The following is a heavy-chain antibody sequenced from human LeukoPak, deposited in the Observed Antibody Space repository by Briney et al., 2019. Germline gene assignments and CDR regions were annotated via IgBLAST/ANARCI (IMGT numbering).Heavy chain of an antibody. Sequence: ASVKVSCKVSGYTLTELSMHWVRQAPGKGLEWMGGFDPEDGETIYAQKFQGRVTMTEDTSTDTAYMELSSLRSEDTAVYYCATGPWAIAAAGTDYWGQGTLVTVSS. V-gene: IGHV1-24*01. CDR3: ATGPWAIAAAGTDY. J-gene: IGHJ4*02. CDR2: FDPEDGET. CDR1: GYTLTELS. D-gene: IGHD6-13*01.